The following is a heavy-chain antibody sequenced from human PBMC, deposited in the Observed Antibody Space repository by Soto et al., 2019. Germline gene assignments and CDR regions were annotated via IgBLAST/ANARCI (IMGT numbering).Heavy chain of an antibody. J-gene: IGHJ5*02. Sequence: GASVKVSCKASGYTFTNYDINWVRQVAGQGLEWMGWMNPKNGNTGYPQKFQGRLTMTRDTSVNTAYMELRDLRAQDTAVYYCAKRWRPSGNYPRRDWFDPWGQGTLVTVSS. CDR2: MNPKNGNT. CDR3: AKRWRPSGNYPRRDWFDP. V-gene: IGHV1-8*01. D-gene: IGHD1-26*01. CDR1: GYTFTNYD.